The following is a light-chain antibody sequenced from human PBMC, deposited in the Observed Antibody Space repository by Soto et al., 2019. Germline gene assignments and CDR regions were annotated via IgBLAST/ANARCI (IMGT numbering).Light chain of an antibody. J-gene: IGLJ1*01. CDR2: YDD. CDR3: AAWDDSLNAYV. CDR1: SSNIGNNA. V-gene: IGLV1-36*01. Sequence: QSVLTQPPSVSEAPRQRVTISCSGSSSNIGNNAVNWYQQLPGQAPKIVIYYDDLLASGVSDRCSGSKSGTSASLAISALQSDDEADYYCAAWDDSLNAYVFGPGTKVTVL.